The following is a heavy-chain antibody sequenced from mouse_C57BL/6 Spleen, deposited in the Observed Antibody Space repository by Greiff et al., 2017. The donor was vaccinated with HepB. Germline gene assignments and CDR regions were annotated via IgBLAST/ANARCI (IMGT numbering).Heavy chain of an antibody. V-gene: IGHV14-2*01. J-gene: IGHJ3*01. CDR2: IDPEDGET. CDR1: GFNIKDYY. D-gene: IGHD1-1*01. Sequence: VQLKESGAELVKPGASVKLSCTASGFNIKDYYMHWVKQRTEQGLEWIGRIDPEDGETKYAPKFQGKATITADTSSNTAYLQLSSLTSEDTAVYYCAPSYYCSSPWFAYWGQGTLVTVSA. CDR3: APSYYCSSPWFAY.